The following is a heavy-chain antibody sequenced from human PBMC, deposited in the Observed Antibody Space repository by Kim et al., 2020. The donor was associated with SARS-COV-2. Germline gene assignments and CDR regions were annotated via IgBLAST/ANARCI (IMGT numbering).Heavy chain of an antibody. CDR3: ATVPAGYFDSLEAFDI. CDR1: GYTLTELS. V-gene: IGHV1-24*01. D-gene: IGHD3-9*01. J-gene: IGHJ3*02. CDR2: FDPEDGET. Sequence: ASVKVSCKVSGYTLTELSMHWVRQAPVKGLEWMGGFDPEDGETIYAQKFQGRVTMTEDTSTDTAYMELSSLRSEDTAVYYCATVPAGYFDSLEAFDIWGQGTMVTVSS.